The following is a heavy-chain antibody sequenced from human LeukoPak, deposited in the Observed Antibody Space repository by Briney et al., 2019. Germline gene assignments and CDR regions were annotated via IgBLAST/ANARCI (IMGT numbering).Heavy chain of an antibody. CDR1: GFTFEDHA. D-gene: IGHD3-10*02. V-gene: IGHV3-20*04. CDR2: INWNGGST. Sequence: GGSLRLSGEVSGFTFEDHAINGVRQAPGKGLEGVANINWNGGSTGYGDSVKGRFTISRDNTKNSVFLQMHSLRGDDTALYYCARDMLLEDAFDIWGQGTMVIVSS. CDR3: ARDMLLEDAFDI. J-gene: IGHJ3*02.